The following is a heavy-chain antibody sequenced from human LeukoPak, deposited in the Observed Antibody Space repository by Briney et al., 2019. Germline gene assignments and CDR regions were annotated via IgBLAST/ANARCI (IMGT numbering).Heavy chain of an antibody. CDR3: VRLLGGYFAGNTFDI. CDR1: GGSVSSRPHF. Sequence: DTLSLTCTVSGGSVSSRPHFWAWIRQTPGKGLEWIGTIYYTGSANYNPSLKNRATLSVDTSKDHLSLNLISVTATDTAVYFCVRLLGGYFAGNTFDIWGQGTVVSVSS. V-gene: IGHV4-39*02. CDR2: IYYTGSA. D-gene: IGHD3-9*01. J-gene: IGHJ3*02.